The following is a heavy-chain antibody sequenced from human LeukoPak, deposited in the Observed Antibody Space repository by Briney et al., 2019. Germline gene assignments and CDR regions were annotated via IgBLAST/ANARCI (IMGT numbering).Heavy chain of an antibody. Sequence: GGSLRLSCAASGFIFEDYVMSWVRQRPGKGLEWVSAFSGSGGSTYYADSVKGRFTISRDNSKNTLYLQMNSLRAEDTAVYYCAKAYYDILTGYYVDAFDIWGQGTMVTVSS. CDR3: AKAYYDILTGYYVDAFDI. CDR1: GFIFEDYV. V-gene: IGHV3-23*01. D-gene: IGHD3-9*01. CDR2: FSGSGGST. J-gene: IGHJ3*02.